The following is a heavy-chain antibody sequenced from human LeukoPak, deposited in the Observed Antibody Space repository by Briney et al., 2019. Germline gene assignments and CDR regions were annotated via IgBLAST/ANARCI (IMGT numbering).Heavy chain of an antibody. CDR1: GYTSTSYY. CDR2: INPSGGST. V-gene: IGHV1-46*03. Sequence: ASVKVSCKASGYTSTSYYMHWVRQAPGQGLEWMGIINPSGGSTSYAQKFQGRVTMTRDTSTSTAYMELSSLRSDDTAVYYWASLEWLIPLWGQGTLVTVSS. D-gene: IGHD3-3*01. J-gene: IGHJ4*02. CDR3: ASLEWLIPL.